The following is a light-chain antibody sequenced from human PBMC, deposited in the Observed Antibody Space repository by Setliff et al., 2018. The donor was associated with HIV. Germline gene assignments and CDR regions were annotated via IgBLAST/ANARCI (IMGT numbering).Light chain of an antibody. J-gene: IGLJ1*01. CDR1: SSDIGDYNY. V-gene: IGLV2-14*01. CDR3: SSYTGRSTFV. CDR2: DVS. Sequence: SVLAQPASVSGSPGQSIIISCTGTSSDIGDYNYVSWYQEHPGKAPKLMIYDVSKRPSGVSNRFSGSKSGNTASLTISGLQAEDEADYHCSSYTGRSTFVFGTGTKVTVL.